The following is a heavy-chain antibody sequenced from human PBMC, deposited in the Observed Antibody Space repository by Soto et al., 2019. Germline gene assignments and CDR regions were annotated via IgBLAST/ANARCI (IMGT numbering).Heavy chain of an antibody. Sequence: SETLSLTCTVSGGSVSSSSYSWGWIRQPPGKGLEWIGTIYSSENTYYNPSLMSRVTISVDTSKNQFSLKLSSVTAADTAVYYCARLNGYCISTNCHGYYGMDVWGQGTTVTV. CDR1: GGSVSSSSYS. D-gene: IGHD2-2*01. CDR3: ARLNGYCISTNCHGYYGMDV. V-gene: IGHV4-39*01. J-gene: IGHJ6*02. CDR2: IYSSENT.